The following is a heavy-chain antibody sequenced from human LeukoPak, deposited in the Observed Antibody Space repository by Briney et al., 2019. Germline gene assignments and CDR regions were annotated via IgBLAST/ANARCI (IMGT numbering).Heavy chain of an antibody. CDR2: ISGSNSYI. J-gene: IGHJ4*02. CDR1: GFTFSSYG. D-gene: IGHD1-1*01. V-gene: IGHV3-21*01. CDR3: ARALTTLTYEGY. Sequence: GGSLRLSCAASGFTFSSYGMHWVRQAPGKGLEWVSSISGSNSYIFYADSVKGRFTVSRDNAKDSLYLQMNSLRAEDTAVYYCARALTTLTYEGYWGQGTLVTVSS.